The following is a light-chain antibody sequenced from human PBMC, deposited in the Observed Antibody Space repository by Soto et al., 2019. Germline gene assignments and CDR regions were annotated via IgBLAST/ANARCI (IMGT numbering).Light chain of an antibody. J-gene: IGKJ1*01. CDR3: QHYNSDPWT. Sequence: DIEMTQSPSTLSASVGDRVTITCRASQTIRRWLAWYQQRPGKAPKVLIYDASTLDSGVPARFSGSGSETQFSLTISSLQPEDSATYYCQHYNSDPWTFGQGTKVEIK. V-gene: IGKV1-5*01. CDR1: QTIRRW. CDR2: DAS.